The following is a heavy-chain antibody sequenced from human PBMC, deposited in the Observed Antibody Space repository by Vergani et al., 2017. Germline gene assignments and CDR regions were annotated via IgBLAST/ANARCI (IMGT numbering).Heavy chain of an antibody. CDR2: IRKKPNTYTT. D-gene: IGHD1-1*01. Sequence: EVQLVESGGGLVKPGGSLRLSCAASGFTFDDYAMHWVRQAPGKGLEWVGRIRKKPNTYTTEYAASVRGRFTISRDDSKNSLYVQMNSLKSEDTAVYYCARLERRAFDIWGQGTMVTVSS. CDR3: ARLERRAFDI. J-gene: IGHJ3*02. V-gene: IGHV3-72*01. CDR1: GFTFDDYA.